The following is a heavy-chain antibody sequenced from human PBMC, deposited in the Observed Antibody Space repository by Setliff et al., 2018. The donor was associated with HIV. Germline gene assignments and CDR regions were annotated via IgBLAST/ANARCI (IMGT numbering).Heavy chain of an antibody. D-gene: IGHD1-1*01. CDR3: THVNNFRSAYFAS. CDR1: GFSLATDGVA. V-gene: IGHV2-5*02. J-gene: IGHJ4*02. Sequence: SGPTLVNPTPTLTLTCDFSGFSLATDGVAVGWIRQPPGKGPEWLALIYWDGDKRYNPSLKDRLTITKATSNNHVVLMMSNMDPADTATYYCTHVNNFRSAYFASWGQGTLVTVSS. CDR2: IYWDGDK.